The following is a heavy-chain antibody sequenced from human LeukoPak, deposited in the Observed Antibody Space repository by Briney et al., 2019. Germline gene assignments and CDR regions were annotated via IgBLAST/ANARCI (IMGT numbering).Heavy chain of an antibody. CDR2: IWYDGSNK. D-gene: IGHD6-13*01. CDR3: AAASGYSYFEH. V-gene: IGHV3-33*08. Sequence: GGSLRLSCTASGFPFSDYEMNWVRQAPGKGLEWVSIIWYDGSNKYYADSVKGRFTISRDDSKNTVYLQMNSLRVEDTAVYYCAAASGYSYFEHWGQGTLVIVSS. CDR1: GFPFSDYE. J-gene: IGHJ1*01.